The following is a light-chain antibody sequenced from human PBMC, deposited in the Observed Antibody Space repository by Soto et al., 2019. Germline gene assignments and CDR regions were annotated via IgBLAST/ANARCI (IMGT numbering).Light chain of an antibody. CDR3: QHFRA. Sequence: DIQLTQSPSFLTPSIGESVTITCRASQVISTSLAWYQVKPGKAPKLLIYAASSLQSGVPSRFSGSGSGTVFTLTLSRVEPDDFAVYYCQHFRAFGQGTRLEIK. J-gene: IGKJ5*01. CDR1: QVISTS. CDR2: AAS. V-gene: IGKV1-9*01.